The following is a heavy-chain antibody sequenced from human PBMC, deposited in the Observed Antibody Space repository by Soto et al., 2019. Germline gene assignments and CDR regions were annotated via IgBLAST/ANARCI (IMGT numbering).Heavy chain of an antibody. CDR2: IYYRGST. J-gene: IGHJ5*01. V-gene: IGHV4-4*02. CDR1: GAAVSSIQY. CDR3: ARDRHPLDS. Sequence: SEXLSLTFAVSGAAVSSIQYCTWVRQPPGKGLELIGEIYYRGSTNYNPSLEGRVTISVDKSKNQLSLKLTSVTAADTAVYSCARDRHPLDSWGQGTLVTVSS.